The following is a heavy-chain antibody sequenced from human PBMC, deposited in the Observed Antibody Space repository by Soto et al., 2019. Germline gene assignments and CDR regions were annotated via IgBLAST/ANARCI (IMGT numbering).Heavy chain of an antibody. J-gene: IGHJ4*02. D-gene: IGHD3-9*01. CDR2: INPNSGGT. V-gene: IGHV1-2*04. CDR1: GYTFTGYY. Sequence: ASVKVSCKASGYTFTGYYMHWVRQAPGQGLEWMGWINPNSGGTNYAQKFQGWVTMTRDTSISTAYMELSRLRSDDTAVYYCARGDYDILTGYSYFDYWGQGTLVIVSS. CDR3: ARGDYDILTGYSYFDY.